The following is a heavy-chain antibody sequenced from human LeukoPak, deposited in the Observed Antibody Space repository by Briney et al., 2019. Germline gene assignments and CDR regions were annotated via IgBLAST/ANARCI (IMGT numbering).Heavy chain of an antibody. J-gene: IGHJ4*02. CDR2: ISSSSSYV. CDR1: GGTFSSYS. Sequence: ASVKVSCKASGGTFSSYSMNWVRQAPGKGLEWVSSISSSSSYVYYADSVKGRFTISRDNSKNTLYLQMNSLRAEDTAVYYCAKGLGATTGIDYWGQGTLVTVSS. CDR3: AKGLGATTGIDY. D-gene: IGHD1-26*01. V-gene: IGHV3-21*04.